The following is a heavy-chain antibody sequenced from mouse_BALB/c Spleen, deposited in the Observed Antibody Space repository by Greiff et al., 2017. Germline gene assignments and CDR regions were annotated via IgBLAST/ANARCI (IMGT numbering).Heavy chain of an antibody. CDR3: ASLTGDWYFDV. CDR2: ISYDGSN. D-gene: IGHD4-1*01. J-gene: IGHJ1*01. Sequence: ESGPGLVKPSQSLSLTCSVTGYSITSGYYWNWIRQFPGNKLECMGYISYDGSNNYNPSLKNRISITRDTSKNQFFLKLNSVTTEDTATYYCASLTGDWYFDVWGAGTTVTVSS. V-gene: IGHV3-6*02. CDR1: GYSITSGYY.